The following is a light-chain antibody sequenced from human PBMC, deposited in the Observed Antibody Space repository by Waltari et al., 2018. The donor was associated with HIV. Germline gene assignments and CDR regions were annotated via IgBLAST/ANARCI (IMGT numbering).Light chain of an antibody. CDR3: AAWDDSLNGQGV. Sequence: QSMLTQPPSASGTPGQRVTISCSGSNSNIGSNTANWSQQVPGMAPKLVIYGNNQRPPGVSDRFSGSKSGTSASLAISGLQSEDEADYYCAAWDDSLNGQGVFGTGTRVTVL. CDR2: GNN. V-gene: IGLV1-44*01. CDR1: NSNIGSNT. J-gene: IGLJ1*01.